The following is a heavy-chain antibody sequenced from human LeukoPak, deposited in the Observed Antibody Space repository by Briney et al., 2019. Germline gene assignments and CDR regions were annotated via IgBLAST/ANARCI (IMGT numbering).Heavy chain of an antibody. CDR1: GGTFSSYA. D-gene: IGHD3-22*01. CDR3: AREGVYYDSSGYDPRY. V-gene: IGHV1-69*05. J-gene: IGHJ4*02. CDR2: IIPVFGTA. Sequence: SVKVSCKASGGTFSSYAISWVRQAPGQGLEWMGRIIPVFGTANYAQKFQGRVTITTDESTSTAYMELSSLRSEDTAVYYCAREGVYYDSSGYDPRYWGQGTLVTVSS.